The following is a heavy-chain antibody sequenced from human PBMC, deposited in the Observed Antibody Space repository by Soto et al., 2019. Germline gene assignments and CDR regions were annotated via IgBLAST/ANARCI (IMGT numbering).Heavy chain of an antibody. Sequence: LSLTCTVSGGSVSSGSYYWSWIRQPPGKGLEWIGYIYYSGSTFYNPSLRSRVTLSVDTSKNQFSLRLNSVTVADTAVYFCAGFVVPASRNSDFDYWGQGTLVTVSS. CDR1: GGSVSSGSYY. V-gene: IGHV4-39*01. D-gene: IGHD2-15*01. CDR3: AGFVVPASRNSDFDY. CDR2: IYYSGST. J-gene: IGHJ4*02.